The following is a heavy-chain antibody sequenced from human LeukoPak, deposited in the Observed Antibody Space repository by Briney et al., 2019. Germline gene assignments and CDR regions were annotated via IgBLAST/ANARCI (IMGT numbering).Heavy chain of an antibody. CDR1: GFTFSSYA. D-gene: IGHD6-13*01. CDR3: AKDWTPDSSSWYGTFDY. V-gene: IGHV3-23*01. CDR2: ISGSGGST. Sequence: GGSLRLSCAASGFTFSSYAMSWVRQAPGKGLEWVAAISGSGGSTYYADSVKGRFTVSRDNSKNTLYLQMNSLRAEDTAVYYCAKDWTPDSSSWYGTFDYWGQGTLVTVSS. J-gene: IGHJ4*02.